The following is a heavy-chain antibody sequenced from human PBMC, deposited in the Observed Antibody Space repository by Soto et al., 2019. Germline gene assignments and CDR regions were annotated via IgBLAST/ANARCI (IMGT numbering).Heavy chain of an antibody. J-gene: IGHJ4*02. CDR2: IWYDGSNK. CDR1: GFTFSSYG. Sequence: QVQLVESGGGVVQPGRSLRLSCAASGFTFSSYGMHWVRQAPGKGLEWVAVIWYDGSNKYYADSVKGRFTISRDNSKNTLYLQMNSLRAEDTAVYYCARVVGATTIDYWGQGTPVTVSS. D-gene: IGHD1-26*01. V-gene: IGHV3-33*01. CDR3: ARVVGATTIDY.